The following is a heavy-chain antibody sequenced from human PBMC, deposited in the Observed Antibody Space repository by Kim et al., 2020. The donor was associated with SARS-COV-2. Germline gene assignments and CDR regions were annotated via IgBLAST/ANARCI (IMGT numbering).Heavy chain of an antibody. V-gene: IGHV3-23*01. J-gene: IGHJ4*02. Sequence: GGSLRLSCAASGFAFSSYAMSWVRQTPGKGLTWVSLITASGGHTYYADSVQGRFTISRDNTNNMVFLQMDRLTGEDMGVYFCARVPPRVGSGSCFDYWGQGTLVTVSS. CDR3: ARVPPRVGSGSCFDY. D-gene: IGHD3-10*01. CDR2: ITASGGHT. CDR1: GFAFSSYA.